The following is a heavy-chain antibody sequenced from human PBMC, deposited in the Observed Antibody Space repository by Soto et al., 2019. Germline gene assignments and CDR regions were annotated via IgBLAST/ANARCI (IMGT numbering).Heavy chain of an antibody. Sequence: QVQFVQSGAEVKRPGASVTVSCKASGYTFTSHAVHWVRQAPGERLECMGWIHAGNGKTKYSQSFQGRVTFPTDASASRVYMELRSLTSEDTAVYYCARGGRVAASSFDYWGQGTLVSVSA. CDR1: GYTFTSHA. J-gene: IGHJ4*02. CDR2: IHAGNGKT. V-gene: IGHV1-3*01. D-gene: IGHD1-26*01. CDR3: ARGGRVAASSFDY.